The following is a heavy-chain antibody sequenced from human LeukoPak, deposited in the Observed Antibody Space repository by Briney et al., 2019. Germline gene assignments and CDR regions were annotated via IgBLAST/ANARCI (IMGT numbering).Heavy chain of an antibody. Sequence: ASVKVSCKASGGTFSSYAISWVRQAPGQGLEWMGGIIPILGTANYAQKFQGRVTITADKSTSTAYMELSSLRSEDTAVYYCARGPYYDILTGWNGMDVWGEGTAVTVSS. CDR2: IIPILGTA. J-gene: IGHJ6*04. V-gene: IGHV1-69*06. CDR3: ARGPYYDILTGWNGMDV. CDR1: GGTFSSYA. D-gene: IGHD3-9*01.